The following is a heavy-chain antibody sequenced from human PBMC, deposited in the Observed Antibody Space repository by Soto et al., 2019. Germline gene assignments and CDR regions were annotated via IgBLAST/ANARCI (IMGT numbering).Heavy chain of an antibody. D-gene: IGHD1-1*01. CDR3: GPNDGDY. CDR2: ISDDERHK. CDR1: GFTFSIYA. Sequence: QVRLVESGGGVVQPGRSLRLSCAASGFTFSIYAMHWVRQATGKGLAWVAIISDDERHKYYADPVKGRFTISRDNSRNTLYLEGSGLRTEDTAVYYCGPNDGDYWGLGTLVTVSS. J-gene: IGHJ4*02. V-gene: IGHV3-30*04.